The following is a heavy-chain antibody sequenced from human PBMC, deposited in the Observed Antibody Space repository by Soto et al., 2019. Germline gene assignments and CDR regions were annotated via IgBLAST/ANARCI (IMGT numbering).Heavy chain of an antibody. CDR2: IWYDGSNK. J-gene: IGHJ4*02. V-gene: IGHV3-30*19. D-gene: IGHD3-22*01. Sequence: PGGSLRLSCAASGFTFSSYGMHWVRQAPGKGLEWVAVIWYDGSNKYYADSVKGRFTISRDNSKNTLYLQMNSLRAEDTAVYYCARGAPLYDSSGYHFDYWGQGTLVTVSS. CDR3: ARGAPLYDSSGYHFDY. CDR1: GFTFSSYG.